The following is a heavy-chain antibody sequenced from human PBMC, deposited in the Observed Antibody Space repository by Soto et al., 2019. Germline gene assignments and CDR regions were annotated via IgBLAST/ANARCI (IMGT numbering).Heavy chain of an antibody. CDR1: GFTFSSYW. V-gene: IGHV3-7*05. CDR2: IKQDGSET. Sequence: GGSLRLSCAASGFTFSSYWMSWVRQALGKGLEWVANIKQDGSETDYVDSVKGRFTISRDNAKNSLYLQMNSLRAEDTAVYYCARDNSVIVVACPLLDSWGQGTLVTVSS. D-gene: IGHD3-22*01. J-gene: IGHJ4*02. CDR3: ARDNSVIVVACPLLDS.